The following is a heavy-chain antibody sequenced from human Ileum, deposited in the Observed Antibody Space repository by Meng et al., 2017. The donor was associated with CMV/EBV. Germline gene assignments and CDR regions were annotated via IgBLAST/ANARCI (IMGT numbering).Heavy chain of an antibody. CDR2: IYHTGNT. J-gene: IGHJ4*02. V-gene: IGHV4-30-4*01. CDR3: AGGLIAFGGSVLDS. D-gene: IGHD3-16*01. Sequence: SGVSMTNGDYYWSWIRQSPGKGLEWIGYIYHTGNTHYDPSLKSRVTISVDTSKNQYSLKLTSVTAADSAVYYCAGGLIAFGGSVLDSWGQGSLVTVSS. CDR1: GVSMTNGDYY.